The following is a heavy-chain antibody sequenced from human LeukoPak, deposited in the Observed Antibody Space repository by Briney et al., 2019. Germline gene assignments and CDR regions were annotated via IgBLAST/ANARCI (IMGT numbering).Heavy chain of an antibody. V-gene: IGHV1-18*01. Sequence: ASVKVSCKDSGYTFTSYGISWVRQAPGQGLEWMGWISAYNGNTNYAQKLQGRVTMTTDTSTSTAYMELRSLRSDDTAVYYCARDRVYYYDSSGYCDYWGQGTLVTVSS. CDR1: GYTFTSYG. CDR3: ARDRVYYYDSSGYCDY. D-gene: IGHD3-22*01. CDR2: ISAYNGNT. J-gene: IGHJ4*02.